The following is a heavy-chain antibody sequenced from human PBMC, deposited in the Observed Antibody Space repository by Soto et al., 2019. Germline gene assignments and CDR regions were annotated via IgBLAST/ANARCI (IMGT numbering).Heavy chain of an antibody. CDR1: GGSISSSSYY. CDR2: IYYSGIT. Sequence: QLQLQESGPGLVKPSETLSLTCTVSGGSISSSSYYWGWIRQPPGKGLEWIGSIYYSGITYYNPSLKSRVTISVDTSKNQFSLKLNSVTAADTAVYYCARHLHSSNNIMITFGGVIVIWGQGTMVTVSS. CDR3: ARHLHSSNNIMITFGGVIVI. D-gene: IGHD3-16*02. V-gene: IGHV4-39*01. J-gene: IGHJ3*02.